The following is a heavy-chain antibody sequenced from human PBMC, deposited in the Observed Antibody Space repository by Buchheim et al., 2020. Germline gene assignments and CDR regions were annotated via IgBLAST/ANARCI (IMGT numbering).Heavy chain of an antibody. V-gene: IGHV3-23*01. J-gene: IGHJ6*03. CDR1: GFTFSSYA. CDR3: AKDTPNGVCGVVDYYLDG. D-gene: IGHD3-3*01. Sequence: EVQLLESGGGLVQPGGSLRLSCAASGFTFSSYAVRWVRQAPEKGLEWVSAISGICGSEYYVDSVKGRFTISRDNSENTLYLQMNGPRAEETAIYCCAKDTPNGVCGVVDYYLDGWGKGT. CDR2: ISGICGSE.